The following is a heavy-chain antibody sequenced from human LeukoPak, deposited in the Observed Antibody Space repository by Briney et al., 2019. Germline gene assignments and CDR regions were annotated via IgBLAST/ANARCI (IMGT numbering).Heavy chain of an antibody. J-gene: IGHJ6*03. D-gene: IGHD1-1*01. V-gene: IGHV1-2*02. Sequence: ASVKVSCKASGYTFTSYGISWVRQAPGQGLEWMGWINPNSGGTNYAQKFQGRVTMTRDTSISTAYMELSRLRSDDTAVYYCARDYNWNDVFYYYYYMDVWGKGTTVTISS. CDR3: ARDYNWNDVFYYYYYMDV. CDR1: GYTFTSYG. CDR2: INPNSGGT.